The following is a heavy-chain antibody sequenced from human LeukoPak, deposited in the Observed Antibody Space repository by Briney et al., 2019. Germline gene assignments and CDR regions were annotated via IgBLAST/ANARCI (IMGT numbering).Heavy chain of an antibody. V-gene: IGHV3-9*01. CDR1: GFTFDDYA. CDR3: AKDVVGYRSTFYRDAFDI. Sequence: GGSLRLSCAASGFTFDDYAMHWVRQAPGKGLEWVSGLSSNSDNKGYADSVKGRFTISRDNAKNSLYLQMNSLRPEDTALYYCAKDVVGYRSTFYRDAFDIWGQGTMVIVSS. J-gene: IGHJ3*02. D-gene: IGHD6-13*01. CDR2: LSSNSDNK.